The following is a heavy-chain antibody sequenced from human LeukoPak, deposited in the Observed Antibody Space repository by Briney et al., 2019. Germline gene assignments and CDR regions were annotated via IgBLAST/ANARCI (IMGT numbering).Heavy chain of an antibody. J-gene: IGHJ4*02. V-gene: IGHV1-2*02. Sequence: GASVKVSCKASGYTFTGYQIHWVRQAPGQGLEWMGWIKPNNGATNYAQEFQGRVTMTRDTSIGTAYMELSRLKSDDTALYYCARDYYGSGSYSTDCWGQGTLVTVSS. D-gene: IGHD3-10*01. CDR1: GYTFTGYQ. CDR2: IKPNNGAT. CDR3: ARDYYGSGSYSTDC.